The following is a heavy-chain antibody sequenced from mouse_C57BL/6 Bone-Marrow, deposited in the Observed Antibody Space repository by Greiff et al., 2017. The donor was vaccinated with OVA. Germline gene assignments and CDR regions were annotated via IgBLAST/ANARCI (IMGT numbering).Heavy chain of an antibody. D-gene: IGHD2-1*01. CDR1: GYTFTDYN. CDR2: INPNNGGT. CDR3: ARGYGNEAMDY. Sequence: EVKLEESGPELVKPGASVKMSCKASGYTFTDYNMHWVKQSHGKSLEWIGYINPNNGGTSYNQKFKGKATLTVNKSSSTAYMELRSLTSEDSAVYYCARGYGNEAMDYWGQGTSVTVSS. V-gene: IGHV1-22*01. J-gene: IGHJ4*01.